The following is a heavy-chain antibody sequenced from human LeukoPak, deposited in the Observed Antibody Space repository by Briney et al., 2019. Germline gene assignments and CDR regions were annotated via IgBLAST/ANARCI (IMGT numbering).Heavy chain of an antibody. CDR3: ARDGGESTEYYYDSSGYSIDY. D-gene: IGHD3-22*01. CDR2: IWYDGSNK. Sequence: PGGSLRLSCAASGFTFSSYGMHWVRQAPGKGLEWVAVIWYDGSNKYYADSVKGRFTISRDNSKNTLYLQMNSLRAEDTAVYYCARDGGESTEYYYDSSGYSIDYWGQGTLVTVSS. CDR1: GFTFSSYG. V-gene: IGHV3-33*01. J-gene: IGHJ4*02.